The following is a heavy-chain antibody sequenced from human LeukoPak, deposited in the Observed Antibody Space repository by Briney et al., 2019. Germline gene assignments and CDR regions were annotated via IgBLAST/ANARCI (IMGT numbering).Heavy chain of an antibody. Sequence: ASVKVSCKASGYTFTSYGISWVRQAPGQGLEWMGRISAYNGNTNYAQKLQGRVTMTTDTSTSTAYVELRSLRSDDTAVYYCARDGGLLWFGETDWGQGTLVTVSS. J-gene: IGHJ4*02. CDR3: ARDGGLLWFGETD. CDR2: ISAYNGNT. CDR1: GYTFTSYG. V-gene: IGHV1-18*01. D-gene: IGHD3-10*01.